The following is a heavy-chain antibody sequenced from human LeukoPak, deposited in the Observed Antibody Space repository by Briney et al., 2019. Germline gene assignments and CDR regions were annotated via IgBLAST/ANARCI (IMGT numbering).Heavy chain of an antibody. CDR1: GCTFSDYS. J-gene: IGHJ5*02. Sequence: GGSLRLSCAASGCTFSDYSMHWVRQAPGKGLEWVSCISSTSSYIYYADSVRGRFTISRDNAKNSLYLQVNSLRAEDTAVYYCARGQLWQTGWFDPWGQGTLVTVSS. V-gene: IGHV3-21*01. D-gene: IGHD5-18*01. CDR2: ISSTSSYI. CDR3: ARGQLWQTGWFDP.